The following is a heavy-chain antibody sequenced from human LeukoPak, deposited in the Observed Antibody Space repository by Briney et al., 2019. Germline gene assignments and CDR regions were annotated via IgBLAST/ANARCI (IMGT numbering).Heavy chain of an antibody. CDR2: INPNSGGT. V-gene: IGHV1-2*02. CDR3: ARALDYYDSSGYLHFDY. CDR1: GYTFTGYY. J-gene: IGHJ4*02. Sequence: ASVKVSCKASGYTFTGYYMHWVRQAPGQGLEWMGWINPNSGGTNYAQKFQGRVTMTRDTSISTAYMELSRLRSDDTAVYYCARALDYYDSSGYLHFDYWGQGTLVTVSS. D-gene: IGHD3-22*01.